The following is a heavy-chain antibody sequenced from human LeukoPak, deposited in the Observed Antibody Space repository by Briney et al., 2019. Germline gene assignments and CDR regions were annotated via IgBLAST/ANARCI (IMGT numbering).Heavy chain of an antibody. J-gene: IGHJ4*02. Sequence: SETLSLTCTVSAGSISSYYWSWIRQPPGKGLVWIGYIYYSGSTNYNPSLKSRVTISVDTSKNQFSLNLTSVTAADTAIYYCSRESGAFCPFGYWGQGTLVIVPP. D-gene: IGHD1-26*01. V-gene: IGHV4-59*12. CDR1: AGSISSYY. CDR2: IYYSGST. CDR3: SRESGAFCPFGY.